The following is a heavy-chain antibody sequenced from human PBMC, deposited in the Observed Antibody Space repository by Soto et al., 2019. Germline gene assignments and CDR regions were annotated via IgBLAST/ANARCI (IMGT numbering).Heavy chain of an antibody. D-gene: IGHD1-26*01. J-gene: IGHJ4*02. V-gene: IGHV4-59*01. Sequence: QVQLQESGPGLVKPSETLSLTCTVSGGSISSYYWSWIRQPPGKGLEWIGYIYYSGSTNHNPSLKSRVTISVDTSKSQFSLKLSAVSAADTAVYYCAREEGGSYFDYWGQGTLVTVSS. CDR1: GGSISSYY. CDR2: IYYSGST. CDR3: AREEGGSYFDY.